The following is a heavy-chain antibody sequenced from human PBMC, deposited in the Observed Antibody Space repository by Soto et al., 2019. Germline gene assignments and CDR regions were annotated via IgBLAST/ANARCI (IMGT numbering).Heavy chain of an antibody. CDR3: ARGYNDFWSGYLTWFDP. V-gene: IGHV4-59*01. Sequence: SETLSLTCSVSGGSMSSYYWSWIRQPPGKGLEWIGYIYYSGSTNYNPSLKSRVTISVDTSKNQFSLKLSSLTAADTAVYYCARGYNDFWSGYLTWFDPWGQGTLVTVSS. CDR2: IYYSGST. CDR1: GGSMSSYY. D-gene: IGHD3-3*01. J-gene: IGHJ5*02.